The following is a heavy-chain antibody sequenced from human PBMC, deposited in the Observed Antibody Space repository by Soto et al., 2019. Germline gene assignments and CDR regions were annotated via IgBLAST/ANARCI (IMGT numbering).Heavy chain of an antibody. CDR1: GYTFTSYG. Sequence: ASVKVSCKASGYTFTSYGISWVRQAPGQGLEWMGWISAYNGNTNDAQKLQGRVTMTTDTSTSTAYMELRSLRSDDTAVYYCARVRCSGGSCYSSWFDPWGQGTLVTVSS. CDR2: ISAYNGNT. D-gene: IGHD2-15*01. V-gene: IGHV1-18*01. CDR3: ARVRCSGGSCYSSWFDP. J-gene: IGHJ5*02.